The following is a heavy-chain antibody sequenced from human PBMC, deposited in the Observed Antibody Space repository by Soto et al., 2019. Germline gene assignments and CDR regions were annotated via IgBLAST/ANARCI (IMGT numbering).Heavy chain of an antibody. D-gene: IGHD5-12*01. J-gene: IGHJ4*02. CDR1: EFRISPYW. Sequence: PGGSLRLSSVASEFRISPYWMSWVRQAPGKGLEWVANIKDDGSASRYVDSARDRFLISRDNTKNSLYLQMTNLRAEDTAIYYCVSDGDVCSGSDCSGHFKRWGRGT. CDR2: IKDDGSAS. CDR3: VSDGDVCSGSDCSGHFKR. V-gene: IGHV3-7*03.